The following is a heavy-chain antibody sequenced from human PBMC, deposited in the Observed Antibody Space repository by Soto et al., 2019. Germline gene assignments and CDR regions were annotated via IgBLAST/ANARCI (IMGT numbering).Heavy chain of an antibody. CDR1: GFTFSSYA. Sequence: EVQLLESGGGLVQPGGSLRLSCEASGFTFSSYAMSWFRQAPGKGLEWVSIIGVGGGDRYYPESVKGRFTISRDNSRDTLYLEMNSLRDEDTAVYYCARVRFGELVWGQGTLVTVSS. J-gene: IGHJ4*02. D-gene: IGHD3-10*01. CDR3: ARVRFGELV. V-gene: IGHV3-23*01. CDR2: IGVGGGDR.